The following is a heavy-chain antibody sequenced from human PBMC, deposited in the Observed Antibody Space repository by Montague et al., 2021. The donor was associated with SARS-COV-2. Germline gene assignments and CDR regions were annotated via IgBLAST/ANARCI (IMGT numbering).Heavy chain of an antibody. CDR3: ARTSKLRESTTGNYYYHAMDV. J-gene: IGHJ6*02. Sequence: SETLSLTCTVSGGSISSSSYYWGWIRQPPGKGLEWIGNVYNAGTTYYNPSLKSRVTISVDTPKNQFSLNMASVTAADTAVYYCARTSKLRESTTGNYYYHAMDVWGQGTTVTVS. CDR1: GGSISSSSYY. V-gene: IGHV4-39*01. CDR2: VYNAGTT. D-gene: IGHD3-16*01.